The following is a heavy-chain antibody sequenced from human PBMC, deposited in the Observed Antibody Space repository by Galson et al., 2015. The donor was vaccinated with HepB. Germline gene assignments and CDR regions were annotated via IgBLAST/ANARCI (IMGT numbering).Heavy chain of an antibody. D-gene: IGHD2-15*01. CDR3: ARLGYCSGGSCSPNNWFDP. CDR2: IIPIFGTA. CDR1: GGTFSSYA. Sequence: SVKVSCKASGGTFSSYAISWVRQAPGQGLEWMGGIIPIFGTANYAQKFQGRVTITADESTSTAYMELSSLRSEDTAVYYCARLGYCSGGSCSPNNWFDPWGQGTLVTVSS. V-gene: IGHV1-69*13. J-gene: IGHJ5*02.